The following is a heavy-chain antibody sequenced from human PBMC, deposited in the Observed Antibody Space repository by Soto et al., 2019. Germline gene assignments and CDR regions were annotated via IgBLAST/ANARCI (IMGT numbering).Heavy chain of an antibody. CDR2: SSDKAQGYST. CDR3: VRTTYCSDSSGYTRCLDY. Sequence: EVQLVESGGGLVQPGGSLRLSCAGSGLTLSDHYIDWVRQAPGKGLEWVGRSSDKAQGYSTEYAASVKGRFTTSRDDSKNSVYLQMNSLKTEETAVYYCVRTTYCSDSSGYTRCLDYCGQGTLGTVSS. J-gene: IGHJ4*02. D-gene: IGHD3-22*01. V-gene: IGHV3-72*01. CDR1: GLTLSDHY.